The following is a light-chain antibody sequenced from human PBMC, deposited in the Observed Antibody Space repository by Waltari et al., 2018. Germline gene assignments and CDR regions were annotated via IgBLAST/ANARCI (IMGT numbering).Light chain of an antibody. Sequence: SYVLTQPPSVSVAPGKTARITCGGNNIGSKSGHWYKQKPGQAPVLVVYDDSDRPSGSPERFSGSNSGSTATLTISRVEAGDEADYYCQVWDSSSDHGVFGGGTKLTVL. V-gene: IGLV3-21*03. CDR2: DDS. CDR3: QVWDSSSDHGV. CDR1: NIGSKS. J-gene: IGLJ3*02.